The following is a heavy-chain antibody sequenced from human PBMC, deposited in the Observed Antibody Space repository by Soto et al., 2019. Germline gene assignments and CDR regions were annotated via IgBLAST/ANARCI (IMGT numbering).Heavy chain of an antibody. CDR1: GYTFTSYG. J-gene: IGHJ3*02. CDR3: ARAYSSSWRLDDAFDI. CDR2: ISAYNGNT. V-gene: IGHV1-18*01. D-gene: IGHD6-13*01. Sequence: ASVQVSCKASGYTFTSYGISWVRQAPGQGLEWMGWISAYNGNTNYAQKLQGRVTMTTDTSTSTAYMELRSLRSDDTAVYYCARAYSSSWRLDDAFDIWGQGTMVTVSS.